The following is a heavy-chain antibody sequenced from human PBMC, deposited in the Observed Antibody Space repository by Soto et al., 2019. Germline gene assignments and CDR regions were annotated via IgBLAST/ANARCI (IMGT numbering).Heavy chain of an antibody. D-gene: IGHD1-26*01. J-gene: IGHJ6*02. V-gene: IGHV3-30-3*01. CDR1: GFTFSTYA. CDR3: ARDLKLLYWEAYYYYGMDV. CDR2: ISYDGSNR. Sequence: GGSLRLSCAASGFTFSTYAMHWVRQAPGKGLEWVAVISYDGSNRYYADSVKGRFTISRDNSKNTLYLQMNSLRVEDTAVYYCARDLKLLYWEAYYYYGMDVWG.